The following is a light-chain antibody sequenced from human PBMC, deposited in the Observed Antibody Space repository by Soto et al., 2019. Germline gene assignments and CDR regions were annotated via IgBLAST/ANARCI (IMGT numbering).Light chain of an antibody. J-gene: IGLJ3*02. V-gene: IGLV2-14*01. CDR2: EVS. CDR1: SSDVGAYKF. CDR3: SSYTSTSTPWV. Sequence: QSALTQPASGSGSPGESITIFCSGTSSDVGAYKFVSWYRHHPGKAPQVMIYEVSNRPSGVSNRFSGSKSGNTASLTISGLQPEDECDYYCSSYTSTSTPWVFGGGTKVTVL.